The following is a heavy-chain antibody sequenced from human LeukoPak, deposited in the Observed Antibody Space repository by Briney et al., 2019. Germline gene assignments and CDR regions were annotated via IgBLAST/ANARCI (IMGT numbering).Heavy chain of an antibody. CDR2: IYYSGTT. CDR1: GDSINSGAYY. D-gene: IGHD5-12*01. Sequence: SQTLSLTCTVSGDSINSGAYYWSWIRQSPGKGLEWTGYIYYSGTTYYNPSLKSRITMSLDTSKNQVSLTSSSVTAADTAVYYCVRDDSGYGRNHYWGQGTLVTVSS. V-gene: IGHV4-30-4*01. CDR3: VRDDSGYGRNHY. J-gene: IGHJ4*02.